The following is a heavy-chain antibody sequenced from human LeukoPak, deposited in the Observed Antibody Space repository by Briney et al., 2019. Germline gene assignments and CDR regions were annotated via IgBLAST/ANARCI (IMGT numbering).Heavy chain of an antibody. J-gene: IGHJ6*02. V-gene: IGHV4-59*01. D-gene: IGHD4-17*01. Sequence: ASETLSLTCTVSGGSISNYYWSWIRQPPGKGLEWIGYIYYSGSTNYNPSLKSRVTISVDTSKNQFSLKLSSVTAADTAVYYCARVALRGYYYGMDVWGQGTAVTVSS. CDR1: GGSISNYY. CDR2: IYYSGST. CDR3: ARVALRGYYYGMDV.